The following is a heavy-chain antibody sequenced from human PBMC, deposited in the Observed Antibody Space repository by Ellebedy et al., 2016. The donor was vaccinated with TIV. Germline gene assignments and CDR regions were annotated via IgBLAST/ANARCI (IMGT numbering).Heavy chain of an antibody. CDR2: MYYSGVT. D-gene: IGHD3-10*01. CDR1: GGSISSGGYY. Sequence: SETLSLXXTVSGGSISSGGYYWSWIRQRPGKGLEWIGYMYYSGVTNYNPSLKSRVTISIDASKNLFSLKLSSVTAADTAVYYCARDRYYFDSGTYWDAFEIWGHGTMVTVSS. J-gene: IGHJ3*02. CDR3: ARDRYYFDSGTYWDAFEI. V-gene: IGHV4-31*03.